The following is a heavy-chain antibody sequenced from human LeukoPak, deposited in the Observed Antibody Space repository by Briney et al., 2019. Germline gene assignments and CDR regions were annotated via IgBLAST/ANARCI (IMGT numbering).Heavy chain of an antibody. Sequence: SETLSLTCTVSGGSISSGGYYWSWIRQHPGKGLEWIGYIYYSGSTYYNPSLKSRVTISVDTSKNQFSLKLSSVTAADTAVYYCAREPISDYYDSSGYYGNYFDYWGQGTLVAVSS. CDR3: AREPISDYYDSSGYYGNYFDY. D-gene: IGHD3-22*01. V-gene: IGHV4-31*03. CDR1: GGSISSGGYY. J-gene: IGHJ4*02. CDR2: IYYSGST.